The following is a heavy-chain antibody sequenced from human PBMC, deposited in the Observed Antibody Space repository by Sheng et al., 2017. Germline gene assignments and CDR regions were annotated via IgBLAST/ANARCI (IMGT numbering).Heavy chain of an antibody. Sequence: QVRLQQWGAGLLKPSETLSLTCAVYGESFSGYYWSWVRQPPGKGLEWIGEINHSGSTKYNPSLKSRVTISVDTSKNQFSLKLTSVTAADTAVYYCARHIVVDPSAIGFXYWGPGEPWSPSPQ. V-gene: IGHV4-34*01. CDR1: GESFSGYY. D-gene: IGHD2-2*02. CDR2: INHSGST. J-gene: IGHJ4*02. CDR3: ARHIVVDPSAIGFXY.